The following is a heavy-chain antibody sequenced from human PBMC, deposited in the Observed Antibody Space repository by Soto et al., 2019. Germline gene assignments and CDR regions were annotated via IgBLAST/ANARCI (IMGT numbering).Heavy chain of an antibody. CDR3: ASDAITGTRYYGMDV. Sequence: SVKVSCEASGCSYSSYAISWVRQAPGQGLEWMGGIIPISGTANYAQKFQGRVTITADESTSTAYMELSSLRSEDTAVYYCASDAITGTRYYGMDVWGQGTTVTVFS. CDR1: GCSYSSYA. V-gene: IGHV1-69*13. J-gene: IGHJ6*02. D-gene: IGHD1-7*01. CDR2: IIPISGTA.